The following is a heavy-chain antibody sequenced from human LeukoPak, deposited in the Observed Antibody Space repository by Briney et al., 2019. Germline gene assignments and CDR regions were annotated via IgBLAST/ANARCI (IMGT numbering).Heavy chain of an antibody. D-gene: IGHD1-26*01. V-gene: IGHV1-69*05. Sequence: ALVKVSCKASGGTFSSYAISWVRQAPGQGLEWMGRIIPIFGTANYAQKFQGRVTITTDESTSTAYMELSSLRSEDTAVYYCARGMGAPYYYYYYMDVWGKGTTVTVSS. CDR1: GGTFSSYA. CDR3: ARGMGAPYYYYYYMDV. J-gene: IGHJ6*03. CDR2: IIPIFGTA.